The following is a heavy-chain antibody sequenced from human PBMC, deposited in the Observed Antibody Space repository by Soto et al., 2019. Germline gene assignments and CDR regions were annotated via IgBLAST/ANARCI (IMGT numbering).Heavy chain of an antibody. Sequence: ASVKVSCKASGYTFTGYYMHWVRQAPGQGLEWMGWINPNSGGTNYAQNFQGWVTMTRDTSISTAYMELSRLRSDDTGVYYCAREGPISNEAFDIWGQGTMVTVSS. CDR2: INPNSGGT. CDR1: GYTFTGYY. CDR3: AREGPISNEAFDI. D-gene: IGHD4-4*01. J-gene: IGHJ3*02. V-gene: IGHV1-2*04.